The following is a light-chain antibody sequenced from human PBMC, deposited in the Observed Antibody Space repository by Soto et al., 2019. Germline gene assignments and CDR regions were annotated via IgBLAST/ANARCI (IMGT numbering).Light chain of an antibody. J-gene: IGKJ2*01. V-gene: IGKV3-11*01. CDR2: DAS. CDR3: QQRSNWPPYT. Sequence: EIVLTQSPATLSLSPGERATLSCRASQSVSSYLAWYQQKPGRAPRLLIYDASNRATGIPARSSDSGSGTDFTLTISSLEPEDFAVYYCQQRSNWPPYTFGQGTKLEIK. CDR1: QSVSSY.